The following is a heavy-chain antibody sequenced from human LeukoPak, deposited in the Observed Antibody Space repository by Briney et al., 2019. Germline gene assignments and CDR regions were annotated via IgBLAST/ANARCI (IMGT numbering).Heavy chain of an antibody. CDR3: ARGVGDVRPYYYYYYYYMDV. CDR1: GYTFTSYD. V-gene: IGHV1-8*02. D-gene: IGHD2-21*01. J-gene: IGHJ6*03. CDR2: MNPNSGNT. Sequence: ASVKFSCKASGYTFTSYDINWVRQAPGQGLEWMGWMNPNSGNTGYAQKFQGRVTMTRNTSISTAYMELSSLRSEDTAVYYCARGVGDVRPYYYYYYYYMDVWGKGTTVTISS.